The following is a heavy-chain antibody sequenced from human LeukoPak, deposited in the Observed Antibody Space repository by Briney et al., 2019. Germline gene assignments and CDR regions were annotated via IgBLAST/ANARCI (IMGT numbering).Heavy chain of an antibody. CDR2: IYHSGST. D-gene: IGHD4-17*01. V-gene: IGHV4-61*02. Sequence: SETLSLTCTVSGGSITRGTSYWIWIRQPGGKGLEWIGRIYHSGSTNYSPSLKSRVTISIDTSKNQFSLKLSSVTAADTAVYYCARGDDDGDHRGLHWFDPWGRGTLVTVSS. CDR1: GGSITRGTSY. CDR3: ARGDDDGDHRGLHWFDP. J-gene: IGHJ5*02.